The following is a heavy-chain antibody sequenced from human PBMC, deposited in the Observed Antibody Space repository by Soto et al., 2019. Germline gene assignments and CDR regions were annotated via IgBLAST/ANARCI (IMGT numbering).Heavy chain of an antibody. CDR3: ARVVPGAEAWFGP. Sequence: VKVSCKASGYTFSNYGITWVRQAPGQPLEWLGWISLYSDGTNYAQKFQGRVSMTTDTSTTTAYMELRSLRSDDTAVYYCARVVPGAEAWFGPWGQGTLVTVSS. V-gene: IGHV1-18*01. CDR2: ISLYSDGT. CDR1: GYTFSNYG. D-gene: IGHD2-2*01. J-gene: IGHJ5*02.